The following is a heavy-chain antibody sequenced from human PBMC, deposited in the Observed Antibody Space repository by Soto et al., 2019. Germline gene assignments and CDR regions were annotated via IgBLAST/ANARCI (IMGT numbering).Heavy chain of an antibody. J-gene: IGHJ6*02. CDR1: GGSITGGSISSTTYY. D-gene: IGHD6-13*01. CDR2: IFIGGST. V-gene: IGHV4-39*01. CDR3: ARLGGSSWSYYYYGMDV. Sequence: SETLSLTCTVSGGSITGGSISSTTYYWGWMRQPPGKGLEWIASIFIGGSTYYNPSLKSRVTISVDTSKNQFSLKLSSVTAADTAVYYCARLGGSSWSYYYYGMDVWGQGTTVTVSS.